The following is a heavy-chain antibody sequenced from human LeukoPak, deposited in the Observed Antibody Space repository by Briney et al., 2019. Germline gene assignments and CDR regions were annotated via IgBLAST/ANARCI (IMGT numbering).Heavy chain of an antibody. CDR2: ISGSSGST. Sequence: PGGSLRLSCAASGFTFSNYAMCWVRQAPGKRLDWISAISGSSGSTYYADSVRGRFTISRDNSKNTLYLQMSSLRVEDTAVYYCAKTPARVGWYFDLWGRGTLVTVSS. CDR3: AKTPARVGWYFDL. D-gene: IGHD1-26*01. J-gene: IGHJ2*01. V-gene: IGHV3-23*01. CDR1: GFTFSNYA.